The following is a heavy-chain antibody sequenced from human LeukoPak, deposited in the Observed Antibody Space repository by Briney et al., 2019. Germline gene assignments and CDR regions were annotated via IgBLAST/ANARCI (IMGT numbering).Heavy chain of an antibody. V-gene: IGHV3-21*01. Sequence: PGGSLRLSCAASGFTFSSYSMNWVRQAPEKGLEWVSSISTTSDYIYYADSLKGRLTISRDNAKNSLYLQMNSLRAEDTAVYYCARGGVYSQGFDYWGQGTLVTVSS. CDR3: ARGGVYSQGFDY. CDR2: ISTTSDYI. CDR1: GFTFSSYS. D-gene: IGHD5/OR15-5a*01. J-gene: IGHJ4*02.